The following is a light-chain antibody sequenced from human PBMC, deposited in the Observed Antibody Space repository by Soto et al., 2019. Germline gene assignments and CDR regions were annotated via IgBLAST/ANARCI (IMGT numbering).Light chain of an antibody. CDR2: EVS. V-gene: IGLV2-14*01. CDR3: SSYTSSSTHG. J-gene: IGLJ1*01. CDR1: SSDVGGYNY. Sequence: QSALTQPASVSGSPGQSITISCTGTSSDVGGYNYVSWYQQHPGKAPKLMIYEVSNRPSGVSNRFSGSKSGNTASLTISGLQAEDEADYYCSSYTSSSTHGFGTGTKLT.